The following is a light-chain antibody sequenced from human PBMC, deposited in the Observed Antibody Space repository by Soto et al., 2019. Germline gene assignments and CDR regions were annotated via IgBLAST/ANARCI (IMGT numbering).Light chain of an antibody. J-gene: IGLJ1*01. V-gene: IGLV2-14*01. CDR2: DVS. Sequence: QSALTQPASVSGSPGQSITISCTGTSSDVGGYNYGSWHQQHPGKAPKLMIYDVSNRPSGVSNRVSGSKSGNTASLTISGLQSEDEADYYCSSYTSSSTLVFGTGTKVTVL. CDR3: SSYTSSSTLV. CDR1: SSDVGGYNY.